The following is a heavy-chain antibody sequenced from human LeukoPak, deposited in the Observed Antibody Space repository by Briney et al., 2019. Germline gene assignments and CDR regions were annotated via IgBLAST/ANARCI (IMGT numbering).Heavy chain of an antibody. CDR3: ARVSIFGVVIANDY. CDR2: ITSGGDYM. V-gene: IGHV3-21*01. J-gene: IGHJ4*02. CDR1: GFTFGGYT. D-gene: IGHD3-16*02. Sequence: GGSLRLSCAASGFTFGGYTMSWVRQAPGKGLQWVSTITSGGDYMYYADPVKGRFTISRDDSKNSLYLHMNSLRAEDTAVYYCARVSIFGVVIANDYWGQGTVITVSS.